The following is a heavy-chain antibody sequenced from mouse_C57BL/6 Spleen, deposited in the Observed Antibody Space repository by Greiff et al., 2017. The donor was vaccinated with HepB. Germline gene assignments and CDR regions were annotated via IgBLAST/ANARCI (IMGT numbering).Heavy chain of an antibody. CDR1: GFNIKDDY. D-gene: IGHD1-1*01. CDR3: TRSSGGY. V-gene: IGHV14-4*01. Sequence: EVQLQQSGAELVRPGASVKLSCTASGFNIKDDYMHWVKQRPEQGLEWIGWIDPENGDTEYASKFQGKATITADTSSNTAYLQLSSLTSEDTAVYYCTRSSGGYWGQGTTLTVSS. CDR2: IDPENGDT. J-gene: IGHJ2*01.